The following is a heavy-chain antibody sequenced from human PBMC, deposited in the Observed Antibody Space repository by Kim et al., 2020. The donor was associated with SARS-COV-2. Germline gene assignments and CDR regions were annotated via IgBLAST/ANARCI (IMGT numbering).Heavy chain of an antibody. CDR1: GGSFSGYY. CDR3: ARGNGYCSGGSTPNPNEIDCYLEH. Sequence: SETLSLTCAVYGGSFSGYYWSWIRQPPGKGLEWIGEINHSGSTNYNPSLKSRVTISVDTSKNQFSLKLSSVTAADTAVYYCARGNGYCSGGSTPNPNEIDCYLEHWGQGTLVTVSS. J-gene: IGHJ1*01. D-gene: IGHD2-15*01. CDR2: INHSGST. V-gene: IGHV4-34*01.